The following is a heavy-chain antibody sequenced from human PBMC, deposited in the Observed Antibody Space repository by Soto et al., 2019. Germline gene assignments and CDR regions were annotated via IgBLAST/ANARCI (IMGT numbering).Heavy chain of an antibody. Sequence: KTSETLSLTCAVYGGSFSGYYWSWIRQPPGKGLEWIGEINHSGSTNYNPSLKRRVTISVDMSKKQFSLNLSSVTAADTAVYYCARVTGMDVPGKGTKVTVS. J-gene: IGHJ6*04. V-gene: IGHV4-34*01. CDR1: GGSFSGYY. CDR2: INHSGST. CDR3: ARVTGMDV. D-gene: IGHD2-21*02.